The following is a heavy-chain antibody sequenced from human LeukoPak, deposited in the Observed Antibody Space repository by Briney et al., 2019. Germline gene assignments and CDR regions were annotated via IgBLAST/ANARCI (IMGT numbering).Heavy chain of an antibody. CDR3: ARHLGRAYRLGY. CDR2: ISHSGGT. J-gene: IGHJ4*02. CDR1: GGSISSYY. D-gene: IGHD3-22*01. Sequence: SETLSLTCTVSGGSISSYYWSWIRQPPGKGLEWIGYISHSGGTNYNPSLNSRVTISMDTSQNYFSLRLRSVTAADTAIYYCARHLGRAYRLGYWGQGTLVTVSS. V-gene: IGHV4-59*08.